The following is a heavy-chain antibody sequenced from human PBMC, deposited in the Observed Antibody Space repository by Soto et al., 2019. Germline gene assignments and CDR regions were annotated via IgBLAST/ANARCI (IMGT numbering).Heavy chain of an antibody. CDR3: GGDSPFPIGGVPAANFHYFYGIDV. J-gene: IGHJ6*02. D-gene: IGHD2-2*01. CDR1: GYTFTSYG. CDR2: ISAYNGNT. V-gene: IGHV1-18*04. Sequence: QVQLVQSGAEVKKPGASVKVSCKASGYTFTSYGISWVRQAPGQGLEWMGWISAYNGNTNYAQKLQGRVTMTTDTSTSQAHLELRSLRTDGTALYYCGGDSPFPIGGVPAANFHYFYGIDVWGQGTTVTVSS.